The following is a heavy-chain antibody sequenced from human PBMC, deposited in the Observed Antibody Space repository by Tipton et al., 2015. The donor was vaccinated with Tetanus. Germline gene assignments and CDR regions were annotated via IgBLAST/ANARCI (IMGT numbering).Heavy chain of an antibody. Sequence: TLSLTCTVSGGSISSYYWGWIRQPPGKGLEWIGYIYYSGSTNYNPSLKSRVTISVDTSKNQFSLKLSSVTAADTAVYYCARDSDNWNYGWFDPWGQGTLVTVSS. D-gene: IGHD1-7*01. CDR3: ARDSDNWNYGWFDP. V-gene: IGHV4-59*01. CDR2: IYYSGST. CDR1: GGSISSYY. J-gene: IGHJ5*02.